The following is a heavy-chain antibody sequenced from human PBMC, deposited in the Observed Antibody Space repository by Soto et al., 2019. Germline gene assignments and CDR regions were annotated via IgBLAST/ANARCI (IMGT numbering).Heavy chain of an antibody. CDR1: GGTFSSYA. D-gene: IGHD2-15*01. V-gene: IGHV1-69*01. CDR3: ARVIRYCSGGSCYPPQYYFDY. J-gene: IGHJ4*02. CDR2: IIPIFGTA. Sequence: QVQLVQSGAEVKKPGSSVKVSCKASGGTFSSYAISWVRQAPGQGLEWMGGIIPIFGTANYAQKFQGRVTITADESTSTAYMELSSLRSEDTAVYYCARVIRYCSGGSCYPPQYYFDYLGQGTLVTVSS.